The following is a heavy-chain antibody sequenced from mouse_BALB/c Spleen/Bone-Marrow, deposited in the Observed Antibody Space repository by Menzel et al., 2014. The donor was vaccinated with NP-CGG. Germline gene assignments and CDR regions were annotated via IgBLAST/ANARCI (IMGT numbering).Heavy chain of an antibody. J-gene: IGHJ4*01. V-gene: IGHV5-6*01. D-gene: IGHD3-3*01. CDR2: ISSGDSYT. Sequence: EVHLVESGGDLVKPGGSLKLSCAASGFTFSSYGMSWVRQTPDERLEWVATISSGDSYTYYPDSVKGRFTISRDNAKNTLYLLMSSLKSEDTAMYYCARHRADCYAMDYWGQGTSVTVSS. CDR1: GFTFSSYG. CDR3: ARHRADCYAMDY.